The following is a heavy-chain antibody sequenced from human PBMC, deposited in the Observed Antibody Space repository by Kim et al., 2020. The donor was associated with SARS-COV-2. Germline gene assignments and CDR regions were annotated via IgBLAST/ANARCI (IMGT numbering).Heavy chain of an antibody. D-gene: IGHD3-10*01. CDR3: ARARSGSYLSDFDY. J-gene: IGHJ4*02. V-gene: IGHV3-30*01. Sequence: ADSVKGRVTISRDNSKNTLYLQMNSLRAEDTAVYYCARARSGSYLSDFDYWGQGTLVTVSS.